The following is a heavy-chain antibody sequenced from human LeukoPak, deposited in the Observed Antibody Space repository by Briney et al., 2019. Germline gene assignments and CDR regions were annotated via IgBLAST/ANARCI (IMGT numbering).Heavy chain of an antibody. V-gene: IGHV3-53*01. CDR1: GFTFSSYG. J-gene: IGHJ4*02. Sequence: PAGGSLRLSCAASGFTFSSYGMHWVRQAPGKGLEWVSVFYVGGATYYADSVKGRFTISRDNSENTLYLQMKSLRAEDTAVYYCARGDGYNFFDYWGQGTLVTVSS. D-gene: IGHD5-24*01. CDR3: ARGDGYNFFDY. CDR2: FYVGGAT.